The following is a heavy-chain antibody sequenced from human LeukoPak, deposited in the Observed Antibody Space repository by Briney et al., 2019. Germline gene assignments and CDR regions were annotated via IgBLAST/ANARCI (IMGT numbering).Heavy chain of an antibody. CDR3: SRIRVGWSPNYDYYGMDV. D-gene: IGHD1-26*01. J-gene: IGHJ6*02. V-gene: IGHV2-70*11. CDR1: GLSLITTGMC. CDR2: IDWDDDK. Sequence: ESGPALVKPTQTLAFTFSFYGLSLITTGMCMSWIRQPPGKALEWLARIDWDDDKYYSTSLRTRLTISKGTSNNQVVLTMTNMDPVDTDTYFYSRIRVGWSPNYDYYGMDVWGQGTTVTVSS.